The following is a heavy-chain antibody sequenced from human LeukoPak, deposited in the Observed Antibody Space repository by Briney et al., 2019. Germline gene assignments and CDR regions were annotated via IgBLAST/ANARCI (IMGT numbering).Heavy chain of an antibody. Sequence: GSLTLFCAASGFTFSDHYMSWIRKPPGKGLEWASYPSNDGTTIKYADSVKGRFTVSRDNAKNSLYLQMNSLRVEDTAVYYCVRTARLSDYWGQGTLVTVSS. J-gene: IGHJ4*02. CDR2: PSNDGTTI. CDR1: GFTFSDHY. CDR3: VRTARLSDY. D-gene: IGHD6-6*01. V-gene: IGHV3-11*04.